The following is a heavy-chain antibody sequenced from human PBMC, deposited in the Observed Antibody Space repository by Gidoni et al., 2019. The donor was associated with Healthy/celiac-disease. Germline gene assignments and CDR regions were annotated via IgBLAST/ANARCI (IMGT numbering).Heavy chain of an antibody. CDR2: IIPIFGTA. V-gene: IGHV1-69*06. CDR1: GGTFSSYA. Sequence: QVQLVQSGAEVKKPGSSVKVSCKASGGTFSSYAISWVRQAPGQGLEWMGGIIPIFGTANYAQKFQGRVTITADKSTSTAYMELSSLRSEDTAVYYCATSAAEYSSYSGNFDYWGQGTLVTVSS. D-gene: IGHD6-6*01. J-gene: IGHJ4*02. CDR3: ATSAAEYSSYSGNFDY.